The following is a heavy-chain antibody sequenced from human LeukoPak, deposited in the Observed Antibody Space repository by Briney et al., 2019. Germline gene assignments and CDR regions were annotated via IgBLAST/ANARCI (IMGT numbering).Heavy chain of an antibody. V-gene: IGHV3-7*01. Sequence: GGSLRLSCAASGFTFSSYWMSWVRQAPGKGLEWVANIKQDGSEKYYVDSVKGRFTISRDNAKNSLYLQMNSLRAEDTAVYYCAREGGGVAAAGQYYYGMDVWGQGTTVTVSS. D-gene: IGHD6-13*01. CDR3: AREGGGVAAAGQYYYGMDV. CDR2: IKQDGSEK. CDR1: GFTFSSYW. J-gene: IGHJ6*02.